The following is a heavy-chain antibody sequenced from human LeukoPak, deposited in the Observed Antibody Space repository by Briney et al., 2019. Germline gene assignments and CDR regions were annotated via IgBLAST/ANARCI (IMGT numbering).Heavy chain of an antibody. V-gene: IGHV3-30*02. CDR1: GFTFSSYG. Sequence: PGGSLXLSCAASGFTFSSYGMHWVRQAPGKGLEWVAFIRYDGSNKYYADSVKGRFTISRDNSKNTLYLQMNGLRAEDTAVYYCASMSDGSTRCCTFDYWGQGTLVTVSS. D-gene: IGHD2-2*02. CDR2: IRYDGSNK. J-gene: IGHJ4*02. CDR3: ASMSDGSTRCCTFDY.